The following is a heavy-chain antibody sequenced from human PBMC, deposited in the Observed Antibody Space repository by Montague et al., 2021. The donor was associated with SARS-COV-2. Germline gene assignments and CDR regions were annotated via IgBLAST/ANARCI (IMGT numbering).Heavy chain of an antibody. CDR3: ARRGYTGSDYFDY. CDR1: GFSISSGFY. Sequence: SETLSLTCSVSGFSISSGFYWAWIRQSPGKGPEWIGTVYHSGYTHYNPSLKGRVTVSIDTSKNQFSLTVTSVTAADTAVYFCARRGYTGSDYFDYWGQGTLVTVS. D-gene: IGHD5-12*01. V-gene: IGHV4-38-2*01. J-gene: IGHJ4*02. CDR2: VYHSGYT.